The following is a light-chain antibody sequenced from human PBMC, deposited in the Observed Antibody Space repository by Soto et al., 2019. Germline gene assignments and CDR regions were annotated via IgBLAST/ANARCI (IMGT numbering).Light chain of an antibody. V-gene: IGLV2-23*01. CDR3: CSYVRATTYV. Sequence: QSALTQPASVSGSPGQSITITCTGSASNIGGYNLVSWYLHHAGKAPKVIIYEGVKRPSGVSNRFSGFKSGTTASLTISGLQAEDEADYYCCSYVRATTYVFGSGTKLIVL. CDR2: EGV. CDR1: ASNIGGYNL. J-gene: IGLJ1*01.